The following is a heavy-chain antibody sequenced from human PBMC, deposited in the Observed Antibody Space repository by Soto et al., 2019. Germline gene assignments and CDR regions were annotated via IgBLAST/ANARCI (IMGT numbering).Heavy chain of an antibody. Sequence: LSLTCTVSGGSISGDHWNWIRQPPGKGLEWIAYVSSSGSTKYNPSLKSRVTISIDTTKNQFSLRLSSVTAADTAVYYCASGFYDSRGYSEAFDIWGQGTKVTVSS. V-gene: IGHV4-59*01. D-gene: IGHD3-22*01. CDR1: GGSISGDH. CDR3: ASGFYDSRGYSEAFDI. J-gene: IGHJ3*02. CDR2: VSSSGST.